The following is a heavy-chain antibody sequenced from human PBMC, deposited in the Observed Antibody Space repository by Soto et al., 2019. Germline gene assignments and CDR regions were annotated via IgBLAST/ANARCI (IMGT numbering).Heavy chain of an antibody. Sequence: SETLSLTCAVSGYSISSSNWWGWIRQPPGKGLEWIGYIYYSGTTYYNPSLKSRVTLSVDTSKNQFSLKLSSVTAADTAVYYCARLGGSYAVPHFDYWGQGTLVTVSS. D-gene: IGHD1-26*01. J-gene: IGHJ4*02. V-gene: IGHV4-28*01. CDR1: GYSISSSNW. CDR2: IYYSGTT. CDR3: ARLGGSYAVPHFDY.